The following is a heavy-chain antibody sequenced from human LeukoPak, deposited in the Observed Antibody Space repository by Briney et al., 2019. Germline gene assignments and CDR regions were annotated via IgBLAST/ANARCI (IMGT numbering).Heavy chain of an antibody. CDR1: GGSISSSSYY. CDR3: AKHYMGSSYNHGLDC. Sequence: PSETLSLTCTVSGGSISSSSYYWGWIRQPPGKGLEWIGSIYYSGSTYYNPSLKSRVTISVDTSKNQFSLKPSSVTAADTALYYCAKHYMGSSYNHGLDCWGQGTLVTVSS. CDR2: IYYSGST. D-gene: IGHD3-10*01. J-gene: IGHJ4*02. V-gene: IGHV4-39*01.